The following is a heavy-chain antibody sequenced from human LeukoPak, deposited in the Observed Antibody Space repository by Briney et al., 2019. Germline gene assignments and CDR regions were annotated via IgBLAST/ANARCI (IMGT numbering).Heavy chain of an antibody. CDR3: ARDRGLVVVPAAMGYYYYMDV. CDR2: INPNSGGT. J-gene: IGHJ6*03. Sequence: ASVKVSCKASGYTFTGYYMHWVRQAPGQGLEWMGWINPNSGGTNYAQKFQGRVTMTRDTSISTAYMELRSLRSDDTAVYYCARDRGLVVVPAAMGYYYYMDVWGKGTTVTVSS. V-gene: IGHV1-2*02. D-gene: IGHD2-2*01. CDR1: GYTFTGYY.